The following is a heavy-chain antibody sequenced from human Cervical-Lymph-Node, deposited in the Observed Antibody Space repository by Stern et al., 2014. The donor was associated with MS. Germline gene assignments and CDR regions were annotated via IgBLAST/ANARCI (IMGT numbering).Heavy chain of an antibody. Sequence: EVQLLESGGGLVQPGGSLRLSCAASGFTFSSYAMTWVRQAPGKGLEWVSAISGGGDTTYYADSVKGRFTISRDNSKNTVSLQMSSLRAEDTAVYYCAKSGVGSSPYYFDFWGQGALVPVSS. CDR3: AKSGVGSSPYYFDF. D-gene: IGHD6-6*01. J-gene: IGHJ4*02. CDR1: GFTFSSYA. CDR2: ISGGGDTT. V-gene: IGHV3-23*01.